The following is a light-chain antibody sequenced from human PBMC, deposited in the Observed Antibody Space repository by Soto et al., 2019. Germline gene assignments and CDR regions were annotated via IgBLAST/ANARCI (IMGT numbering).Light chain of an antibody. V-gene: IGLV2-14*01. CDR1: RSDVGGYNY. CDR2: DVS. CDR3: NSYTGSTTWV. J-gene: IGLJ3*02. Sequence: QSALTQPASVSGSPGQSITISCTGTRSDVGGYNYVSWYQQHSGKAPKLIIYDVSDRPSGVSNRFSGSKSGNTASLTISGLQVEDEADYYCNSYTGSTTWVFGGGTKVTVL.